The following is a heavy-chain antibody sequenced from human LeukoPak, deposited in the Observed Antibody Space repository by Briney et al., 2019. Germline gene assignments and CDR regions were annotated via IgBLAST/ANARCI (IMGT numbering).Heavy chain of an antibody. Sequence: AGGSLRLSCTVSGFTVSSNTMSWVRQAPGKGLEWVSFIYSGTIHYSDPVKGRFAISRDNSKNTLYLQMNSLRSEDTAVYYCTRVEETATTAAIIRKYSFYYYYMDVWGKGNTVTVSS. CDR2: IYSGTI. CDR1: GFTVSSNT. J-gene: IGHJ6*03. V-gene: IGHV3-53*01. CDR3: TRVEETATTAAIIRKYSFYYYYMDV. D-gene: IGHD4-11*01.